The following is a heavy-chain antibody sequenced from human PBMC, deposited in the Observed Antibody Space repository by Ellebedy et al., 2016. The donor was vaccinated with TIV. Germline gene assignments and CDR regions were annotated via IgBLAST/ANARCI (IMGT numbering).Heavy chain of an antibody. CDR2: ITNDGSET. CDR1: GFSFRSYW. CDR3: ARGPGIAVAG. D-gene: IGHD6-19*01. Sequence: GESLKISXAASGFSFRSYWMHWVRQAPGKGLVWVSRITNDGSETSYADSVKGRFTISRDNAKNTLYLQMNSLRAEDTAVYYCARGPGIAVAGWGQGTLVTVSS. V-gene: IGHV3-74*01. J-gene: IGHJ4*02.